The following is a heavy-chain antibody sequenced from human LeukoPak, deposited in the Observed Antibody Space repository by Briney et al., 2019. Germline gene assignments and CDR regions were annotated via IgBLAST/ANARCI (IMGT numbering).Heavy chain of an antibody. V-gene: IGHV1-2*02. J-gene: IGHJ4*02. D-gene: IGHD2-2*01. CDR3: VRRYCSSTSCYYFDY. Sequence: ASVKVSCKASGYTFTDYYMHWVRQAPGQGLEWMGWINPNSAGTNYAQNFQGRVTMTRDTSINTAYMELTRLRSDDTAVYYCVRRYCSSTSCYYFDYWGQGTLVTVSS. CDR1: GYTFTDYY. CDR2: INPNSAGT.